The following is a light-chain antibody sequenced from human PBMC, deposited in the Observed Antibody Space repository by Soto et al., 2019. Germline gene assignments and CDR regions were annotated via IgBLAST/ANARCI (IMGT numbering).Light chain of an antibody. CDR3: AAWDESPNVPV. J-gene: IGLJ3*02. CDR2: SDN. CDR1: NSNIGRNT. Sequence: QSVLTQPPSASGTPGQRVTISCSGSNSNIGRNTVNWYQQFPGAAPNLLIHSDNQRPSGVPERFSGSRSGTSASLAISGLQSEDGADYYCAAWDESPNVPVFGGGTKLTVL. V-gene: IGLV1-44*01.